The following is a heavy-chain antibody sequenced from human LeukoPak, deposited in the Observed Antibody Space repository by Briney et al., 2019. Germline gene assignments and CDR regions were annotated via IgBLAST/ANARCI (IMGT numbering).Heavy chain of an antibody. J-gene: IGHJ4*02. CDR1: GFTFSRNG. Sequence: GGSLRLSCAASGFTFSRNGMHWVRQTPGKGLEWVAFIRFDESNKYYADSVKGRFTISRDNSKNTLYLQMNSLRAEDTAVYFCAKVGQDYGDHYFFDSWGQGTLVTVSS. CDR3: AKVGQDYGDHYFFDS. V-gene: IGHV3-30*02. CDR2: IRFDESNK. D-gene: IGHD4-17*01.